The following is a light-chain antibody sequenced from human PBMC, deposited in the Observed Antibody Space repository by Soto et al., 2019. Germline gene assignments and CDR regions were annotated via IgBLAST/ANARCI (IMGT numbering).Light chain of an antibody. J-gene: IGKJ2*01. Sequence: DIQMTQSPSTLSASVGDTVTITCRASQNINNWLAWYQQKPGKDPKLLIYKASSLESGVPSKFSGSGSGTDFTLTISGLQPDDFATYDCQQYDTFSHTFGQGTKLEIK. CDR3: QQYDTFSHT. V-gene: IGKV1-5*03. CDR2: KAS. CDR1: QNINNW.